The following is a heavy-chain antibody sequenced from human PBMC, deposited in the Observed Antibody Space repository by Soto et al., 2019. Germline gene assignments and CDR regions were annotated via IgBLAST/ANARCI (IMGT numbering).Heavy chain of an antibody. CDR1: GYNFIAQN. J-gene: IGHJ3*01. CDR3: ARERHLNSPSAAFEL. V-gene: IGHV1-2*02. D-gene: IGHD1-7*01. Sequence: QVHLVQSGAEVKKPGASVKVSCMASGYNFIAQNIHWVRQAPGLGLEWMGKRNPNRGGSDYAQECEGGVTVTRDTSISTGYRELTSLKSDDTAVYCGARERHLNSPSAAFELWGQGTMVIVSS. CDR2: RNPNRGGS.